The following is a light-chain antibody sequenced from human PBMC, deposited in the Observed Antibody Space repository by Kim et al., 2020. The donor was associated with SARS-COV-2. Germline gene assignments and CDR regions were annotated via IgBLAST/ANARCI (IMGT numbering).Light chain of an antibody. CDR1: QSVSSD. CDR3: QQRYNWPLT. CDR2: DAS. J-gene: IGKJ4*01. V-gene: IGKV3-11*01. Sequence: LAPGERATLSGRTSQSVSSDFAWYQQKPGQAPRLLIYDASNRATGIPARFSGSGSGTDFTLTISSLEPEDFAVYYCQQRYNWPLTFGGGTKVDIK.